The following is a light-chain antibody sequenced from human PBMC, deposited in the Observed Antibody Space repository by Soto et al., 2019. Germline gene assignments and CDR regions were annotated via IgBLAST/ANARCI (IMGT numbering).Light chain of an antibody. CDR1: EDIGNY. CDR3: QLYDNLPIT. J-gene: IGKJ5*01. CDR2: DAS. V-gene: IGKV1-33*01. Sequence: DIQMTQSPYSLSASVGDRVTITCQASEDIGNYLNWYQHKPGKAPKLLIYDASNLQTGVPSRFSGNGSGTDFTFTINSLQPEDFAGYYCQLYDNLPITFGQGTRLDIK.